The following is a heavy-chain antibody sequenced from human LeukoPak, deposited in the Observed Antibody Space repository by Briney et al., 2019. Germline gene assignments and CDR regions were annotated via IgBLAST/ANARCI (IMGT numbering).Heavy chain of an antibody. D-gene: IGHD6-19*01. V-gene: IGHV3-21*01. CDR2: ISRSSNYI. CDR3: ARRIAVADSDY. J-gene: IGHJ4*02. Sequence: GGPLRLSCAASGFPFSSYSVTWVRQARGKGLGWVSSISRSSNYIYYADSVKGRFTISRDNAKNSLYLQMNSLRAEDTAVYCCARRIAVADSDYWGQGTLVTVSS. CDR1: GFPFSSYS.